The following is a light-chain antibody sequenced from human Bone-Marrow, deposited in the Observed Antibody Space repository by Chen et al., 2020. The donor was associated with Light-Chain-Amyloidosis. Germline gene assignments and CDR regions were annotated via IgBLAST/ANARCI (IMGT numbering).Light chain of an antibody. J-gene: IGLJ7*01. Sequence: FMLTHPHSVSESPGKTVIISCTRSSGSIATNYVQWYQQRPGSSPTTVSYEDDQRPSGVADRFCSSMDRAANPASLSSSGLKPEEEDDYECQSDQSSCQGVFGGGTKLTVL. V-gene: IGLV6-57*01. CDR2: EDD. CDR3: QSDQSSCQGV. CDR1: SGSIATNY.